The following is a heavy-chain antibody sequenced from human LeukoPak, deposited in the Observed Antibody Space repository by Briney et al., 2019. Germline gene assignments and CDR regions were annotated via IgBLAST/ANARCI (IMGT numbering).Heavy chain of an antibody. V-gene: IGHV3-23*01. CDR3: AKSLGYCSGGSCYSASWFDP. Sequence: GGSLRLSCAASGFTFSSDAMSWVRQAPGKGLEWVSAISGRGGSTYYADSVKGRFTIARENSKNTPYLQMNSLRAEDTAVYYCAKSLGYCSGGSCYSASWFDPWGQGTLVTVSS. CDR1: GFTFSSDA. CDR2: ISGRGGST. D-gene: IGHD2-15*01. J-gene: IGHJ5*02.